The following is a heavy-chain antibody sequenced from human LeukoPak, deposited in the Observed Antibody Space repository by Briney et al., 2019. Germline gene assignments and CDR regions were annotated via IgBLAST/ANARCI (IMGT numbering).Heavy chain of an antibody. CDR2: ISYDGSNK. CDR1: GFTFSSYA. V-gene: IGHV3-30*04. CDR3: ARDSAYYYDSSGYYYGRMDV. Sequence: GSLRLSCAASGFTFSSYAMHWVRQAPGKGLEWVAVISYDGSNKYYADSVKGRFTISRDNSKNTLYLQMNSLRAEDTAVYYCARDSAYYYDSSGYYYGRMDVWGKGTTVTVSS. D-gene: IGHD3-22*01. J-gene: IGHJ6*03.